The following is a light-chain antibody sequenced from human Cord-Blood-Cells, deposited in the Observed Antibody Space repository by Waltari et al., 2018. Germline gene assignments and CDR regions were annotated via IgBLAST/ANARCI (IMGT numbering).Light chain of an antibody. Sequence: EIVLTQSPATLSLSPEERATLSCRASQSVSSYLAWYQQKAGQAPRLLIYDASNRAAGIPARFSGSGSGTDFTLTISILEPEDFAVYYCQQRSNWLTFGGGTKVEIK. CDR1: QSVSSY. J-gene: IGKJ4*01. V-gene: IGKV3-11*01. CDR2: DAS. CDR3: QQRSNWLT.